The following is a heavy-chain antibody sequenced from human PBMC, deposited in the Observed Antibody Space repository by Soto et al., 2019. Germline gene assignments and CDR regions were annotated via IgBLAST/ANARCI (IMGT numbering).Heavy chain of an antibody. CDR2: INPNSGGT. V-gene: IGHV1-2*02. CDR1: GYTFTGYY. J-gene: IGHJ5*02. Sequence: ASVKVSCKASGYTFTGYYMHWVRQAPGQGLEWMGWINPNSGGTNYAQKFQGRVTMTRDTSISTAYMELSRLRSDDTAVYYCARDRELLWFGELLGWFDPWGQGTLVTVS. CDR3: ARDRELLWFGELLGWFDP. D-gene: IGHD3-10*01.